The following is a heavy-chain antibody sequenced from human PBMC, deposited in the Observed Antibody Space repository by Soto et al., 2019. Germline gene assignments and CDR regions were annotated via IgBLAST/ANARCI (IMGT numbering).Heavy chain of an antibody. CDR2: ISYDGSDK. CDR3: AKAEDGDYLLDAFDM. J-gene: IGHJ3*02. Sequence: QEQLVESGGGVVQPGRSLRLSCAASGFTFSSYGMNWVRQAPGKGLEWVAVISYDGSDKYYADSVKGRFTISRDNSKNTLYLQMNSLRAEDTAVYYCAKAEDGDYLLDAFDMWGQGTMVTVSS. D-gene: IGHD4-17*01. CDR1: GFTFSSYG. V-gene: IGHV3-30*18.